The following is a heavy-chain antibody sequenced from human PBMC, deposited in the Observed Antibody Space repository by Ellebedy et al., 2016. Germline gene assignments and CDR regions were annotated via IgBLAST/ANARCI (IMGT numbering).Heavy chain of an antibody. J-gene: IGHJ4*02. Sequence: GGSLRLXCTASELNLGNYFMSWVRRAPGKGLEWVATISGAGYTTFFADSVKGRFIISRDNSKNTLYLQMNNLRVDDTALYYCRQGHYFDQWGQGALVTVSS. CDR1: ELNLGNYF. CDR3: RQGHYFDQ. CDR2: ISGAGYTT. V-gene: IGHV3-23*01.